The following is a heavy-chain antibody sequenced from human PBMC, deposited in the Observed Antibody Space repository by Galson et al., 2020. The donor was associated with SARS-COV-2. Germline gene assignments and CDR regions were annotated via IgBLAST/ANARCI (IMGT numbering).Heavy chain of an antibody. D-gene: IGHD3-10*01. J-gene: IGHJ4*02. CDR2: IYWDDDK. CDR3: AHQENYYGSGSYYLGSGFDY. V-gene: IGHV2-5*02. CDR1: GFSLSTSGVG. Sequence: KMSGPTLVKPTQTLTLTCTFSGFSLSTSGVGVGWIRQPPGKALEWLALIYWDDDKRYSPSLKSRLTITKDTSKNQVVLTMTNMDPVDTATYYCAHQENYYGSGSYYLGSGFDYWGQGTLVTVSS.